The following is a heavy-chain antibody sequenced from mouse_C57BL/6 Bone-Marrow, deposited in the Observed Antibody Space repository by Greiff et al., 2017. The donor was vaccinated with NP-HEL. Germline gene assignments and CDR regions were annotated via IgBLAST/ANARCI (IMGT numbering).Heavy chain of an antibody. CDR3: TREGPMVREYYFDY. CDR1: GFTFSSYA. J-gene: IGHJ2*01. Sequence: EVHLVESGEGLVKPGGSLKLSCAASGFTFSSYAMSWVRQTPEKRLEWVAYISSGGDYIYYADTVKGRFTISRDNARNTLYLQMSSLKSEDTAMYYCTREGPMVREYYFDYWGQGTTLTVSS. V-gene: IGHV5-9-1*02. D-gene: IGHD2-2*01. CDR2: ISSGGDYI.